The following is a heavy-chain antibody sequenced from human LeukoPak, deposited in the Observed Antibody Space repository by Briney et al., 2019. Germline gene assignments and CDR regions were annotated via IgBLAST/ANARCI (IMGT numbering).Heavy chain of an antibody. CDR3: ARDLGPEYSSSSGGFWFDP. CDR1: GFTFRSYG. CDR2: IWYDGSNK. V-gene: IGHV3-33*01. J-gene: IGHJ5*02. D-gene: IGHD6-6*01. Sequence: PGGSLRLSCAASGFTFRSYGMHWVRQAPGKGLEWVVVIWYDGSNKYYADSVKGRFTISGDNSKNTLYLQMNSLRAEDTAVYYCARDLGPEYSSSSGGFWFDPWGQGTLVTVSS.